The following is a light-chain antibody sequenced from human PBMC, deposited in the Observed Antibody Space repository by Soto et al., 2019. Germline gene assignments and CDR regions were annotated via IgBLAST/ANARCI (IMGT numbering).Light chain of an antibody. CDR1: SSDVGGYNY. Sequence: QSVLTQHRSVSGSPGQSVTISCTGTSSDVGGYNYVSWYQQHPGKAPKLMIYDVSKRPSGVPDRFSGSKSGNTASLTISGLQAEDEADYYCCSYAGSYTPWVFGGGTQLTVL. J-gene: IGLJ3*02. V-gene: IGLV2-11*01. CDR3: CSYAGSYTPWV. CDR2: DVS.